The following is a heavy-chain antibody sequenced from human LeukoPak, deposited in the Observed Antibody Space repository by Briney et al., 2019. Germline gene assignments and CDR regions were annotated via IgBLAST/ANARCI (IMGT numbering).Heavy chain of an antibody. D-gene: IGHD2-2*01. Sequence: ASVKVSCKASGYTFTGYYMHWVRQAPGQGLEWMGWINPNSGGTNYAQKFQGRVTMTRDTSISTAYMELSRLRSDDTAVYYCARAKGYCSSTSCPFDYWGQGTLVTVSS. CDR3: ARAKGYCSSTSCPFDY. J-gene: IGHJ4*02. CDR2: INPNSGGT. CDR1: GYTFTGYY. V-gene: IGHV1-2*02.